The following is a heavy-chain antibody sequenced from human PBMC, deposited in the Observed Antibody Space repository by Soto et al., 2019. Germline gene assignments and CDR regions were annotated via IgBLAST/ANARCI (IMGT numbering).Heavy chain of an antibody. V-gene: IGHV4-59*01. J-gene: IGHJ3*02. CDR3: ARLSNSDAFDI. CDR1: GGSISSYY. Sequence: SETLSLTCTVSGGSISSYYWSWIRQPPGKGLEWIGYIYYSGSTNYNPSLKSRVTISVDTSKNQFSLKLSSVTAADTAVYYCARLSNSDAFDIWGQGTMVTVSS. D-gene: IGHD4-4*01. CDR2: IYYSGST.